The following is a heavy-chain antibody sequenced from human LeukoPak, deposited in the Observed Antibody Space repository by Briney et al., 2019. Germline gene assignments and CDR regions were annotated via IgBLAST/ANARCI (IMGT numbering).Heavy chain of an antibody. CDR1: GYTFTSYD. V-gene: IGHV1-8*01. Sequence: ASVKVSCKASGYTFTSYDINWVQQATGQGLEWMGWMNPNSGNTGYAQKFQGRVTMTRNTSISTAYMELSSLRSEDTAVYYCARGRIQLWTNDYWGQGTLVTVSS. CDR2: MNPNSGNT. CDR3: ARGRIQLWTNDY. D-gene: IGHD5-18*01. J-gene: IGHJ4*02.